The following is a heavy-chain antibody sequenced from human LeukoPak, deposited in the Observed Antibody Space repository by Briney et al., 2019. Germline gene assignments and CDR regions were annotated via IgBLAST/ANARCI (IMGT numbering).Heavy chain of an antibody. CDR2: IGGSRGNT. Sequence: GGSLRLSCAASGFTFSKYAMSWVRQAPGKGLEWVSAIGGSRGNTYYADSVRGRFTISRDNSKNTLYLQMNSLGAEDTAVYYCANDRDDYGDPDAFDIGGQGTMVTVSS. CDR1: GFTFSKYA. D-gene: IGHD4/OR15-4a*01. V-gene: IGHV3-23*01. CDR3: ANDRDDYGDPDAFDI. J-gene: IGHJ3*02.